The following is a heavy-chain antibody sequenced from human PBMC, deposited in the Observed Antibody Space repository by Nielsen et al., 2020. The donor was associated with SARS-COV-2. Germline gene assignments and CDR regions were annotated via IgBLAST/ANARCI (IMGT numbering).Heavy chain of an antibody. V-gene: IGHV4-4*02. D-gene: IGHD5-12*01. Sequence: GSLRLSCAVSGGSISSSNWWSWIRQPPGKGLEWVGYIYYSGSTNYNPSLKSRVTISVDTSKNQFSLKLSSVTAADTAVYYCARDDPWVDWGQGTLVTVSS. CDR2: IYYSGST. CDR1: GGSISSSNW. CDR3: ARDDPWVD. J-gene: IGHJ4*02.